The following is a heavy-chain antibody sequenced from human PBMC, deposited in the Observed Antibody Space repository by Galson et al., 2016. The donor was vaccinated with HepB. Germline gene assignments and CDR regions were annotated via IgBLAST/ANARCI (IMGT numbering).Heavy chain of an antibody. Sequence: SLRLSCAASGFTFSSFDMNWVRQAPGKGLEWVSSITTNSYKYYADSMMGRFTVSRDNAKNSLYLQMDGLRVEETALYYCARERTSGWTGDSLDIWGQGTGVTVSS. CDR2: ITTNSYK. CDR3: ARERTSGWTGDSLDI. J-gene: IGHJ3*02. CDR1: GFTFSSFD. D-gene: IGHD6-19*01. V-gene: IGHV3-21*01.